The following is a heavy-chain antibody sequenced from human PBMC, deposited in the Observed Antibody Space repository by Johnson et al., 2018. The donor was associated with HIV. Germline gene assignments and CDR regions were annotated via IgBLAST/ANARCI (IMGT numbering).Heavy chain of an antibody. Sequence: VQLVESGGGVVQPGRSLRLSCAASGFTFSSYGMHWVRQAPGKGLEWVGRIKSKTDGGTTDYAAPVKGRFTISRDNSKNTLYLQMNSLRAEDTAVYYCARGVGPSAFDIWGQGTMVTVSS. CDR1: GFTFSSYG. V-gene: IGHV3-15*01. CDR3: ARGVGPSAFDI. J-gene: IGHJ3*02. D-gene: IGHD1-26*01. CDR2: IKSKTDGGTT.